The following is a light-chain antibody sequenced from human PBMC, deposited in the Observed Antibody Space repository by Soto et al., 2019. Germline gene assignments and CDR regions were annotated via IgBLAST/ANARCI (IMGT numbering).Light chain of an antibody. CDR1: QSVSSA. CDR2: DAS. CDR3: QQYNKWPRT. J-gene: IGKJ1*01. V-gene: IGKV3-15*01. Sequence: ILMTESPNHLSVSPGERATLSCRASQSVSSASACYQQKPGLPPRLLIYDASTRATGIPARFSGSGSGTDFTLAISSLQSQDFAVYYCQQYNKWPRTFGQVS.